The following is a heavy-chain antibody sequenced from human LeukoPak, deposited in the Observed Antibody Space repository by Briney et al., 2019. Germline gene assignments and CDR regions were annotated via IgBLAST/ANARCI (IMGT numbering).Heavy chain of an antibody. CDR3: ARRRDLYSGSYYPFDY. V-gene: IGHV4-61*02. J-gene: IGHJ4*02. D-gene: IGHD1-26*01. CDR1: GGSISSGSYY. CDR2: IYTSGST. Sequence: PSQTLSLTCTVSGGSISSGSYYWSWIRQPAGKGLEWIGRIYTSGSTNYNPSLKSRVTISVDTSKNQFSLKLSSVTAADTAVYYCARRRDLYSGSYYPFDYWGQGTLVTVSS.